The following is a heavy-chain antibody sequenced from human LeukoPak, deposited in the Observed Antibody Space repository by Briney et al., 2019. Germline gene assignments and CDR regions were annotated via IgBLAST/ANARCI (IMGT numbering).Heavy chain of an antibody. V-gene: IGHV4-39*07. CDR3: ATADSSGYPPSWYFDY. CDR1: GGSISSSSYY. D-gene: IGHD3-22*01. CDR2: IYHSGST. J-gene: IGHJ4*02. Sequence: SETLSLTCTVSGGSISSSSYYWGWIRQPPGKGLEWIGSIYHSGSTYYNPSLKSRVTISVDTSKNQFSLRLSSVTAADTAVDYCATADSSGYPPSWYFDYWGQGPLVPVSS.